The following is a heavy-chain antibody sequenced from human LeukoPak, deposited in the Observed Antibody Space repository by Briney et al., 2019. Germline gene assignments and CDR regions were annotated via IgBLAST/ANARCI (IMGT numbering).Heavy chain of an antibody. CDR1: GFSFSSYW. V-gene: IGHV3-7*01. D-gene: IGHD3-3*01. CDR2: IKQDGSEK. CDR3: ARRGYFEFWSGYFQRLEGWFDP. Sequence: PGGSLRLSCAASGFSFSSYWMSWVRQAPGKGLEWVANIKQDGSEKSYVDSVKSRFTVSRDNAKHSLYLEMNSLRAEDTAVYYCARRGYFEFWSGYFQRLEGWFDPWGQGTLVTASS. J-gene: IGHJ5*02.